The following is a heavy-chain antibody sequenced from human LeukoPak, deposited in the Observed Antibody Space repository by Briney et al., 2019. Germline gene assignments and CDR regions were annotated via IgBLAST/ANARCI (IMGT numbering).Heavy chain of an antibody. Sequence: SQTLSLTCAISGDSVSSNSAAWNWIRQSPSRGLEWLGRTYYRSKWYNEYAVSVKSRITINPDTSKNQFSLQLNSVTPEDTAVYYCARDRPSDYYDSSGYYYPNYYYYYGMDVWGQGTTVTVSS. V-gene: IGHV6-1*01. CDR1: GDSVSSNSAA. CDR3: ARDRPSDYYDSSGYYYPNYYYYYGMDV. CDR2: TYYRSKWYN. J-gene: IGHJ6*02. D-gene: IGHD3-22*01.